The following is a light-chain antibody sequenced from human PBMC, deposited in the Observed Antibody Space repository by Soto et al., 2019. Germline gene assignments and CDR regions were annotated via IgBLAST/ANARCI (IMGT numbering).Light chain of an antibody. Sequence: QSVLTQPPSVSAAPGQKVTISCSGRVSNVGNNYVSWYQQLPGTAPKLLIYDDYKRSSGIPDRFSGSKCGTTATLGITGLQTGDEADYYCGTWDKTLNTAVFGGGTKLTVL. CDR1: VSNVGNNY. J-gene: IGLJ3*02. CDR2: DDY. V-gene: IGLV1-51*01. CDR3: GTWDKTLNTAV.